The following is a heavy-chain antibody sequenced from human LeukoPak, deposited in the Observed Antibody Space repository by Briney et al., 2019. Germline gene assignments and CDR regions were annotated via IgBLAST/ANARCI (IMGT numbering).Heavy chain of an antibody. Sequence: SQSLSLTCTVSGGSISSGSYYWSWIRQPAGKGLEWIGRIYSSGSTNYNPSLKSRVTMSVDTSRNQFSLKLSSVTAADTAMYYCARDYRGSYLGYYYYYMDVWGKGSTVTVSS. J-gene: IGHJ6*03. CDR1: GGSISSGSYY. CDR3: ARDYRGSYLGYYYYYMDV. D-gene: IGHD1-26*01. V-gene: IGHV4-61*02. CDR2: IYSSGST.